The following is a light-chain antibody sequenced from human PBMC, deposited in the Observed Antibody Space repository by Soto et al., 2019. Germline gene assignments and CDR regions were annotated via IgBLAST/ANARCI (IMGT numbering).Light chain of an antibody. CDR2: DNN. CDR3: GKWDSSLTAVV. CDR1: SSNIGNNY. V-gene: IGLV1-51*01. J-gene: IGLJ2*01. Sequence: QSVLTQPPSVSAAPGQKVTISCSGSSSNIGNNYVSWYQQLPGTAPKLLIYDNNKRPSGIPDRFSGSKSGTSATLGITGLQTGDEPDYYYGKWDSSLTAVVFGGGTKLNVL.